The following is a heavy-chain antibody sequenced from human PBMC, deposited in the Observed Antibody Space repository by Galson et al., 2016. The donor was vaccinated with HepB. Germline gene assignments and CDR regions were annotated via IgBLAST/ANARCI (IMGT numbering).Heavy chain of an antibody. J-gene: IGHJ6*03. V-gene: IGHV4-34*01. CDR2: IYYSGDT. CDR3: ASGRYSNLYYFYYMDV. Sequence: LSLTCAVYGGSFSGYYWNWIRQHPGKGLEWIGSIYYSGDTYYNPSLKSRLTISVDTSKNQFSLRLSSVTAADTAIYYCASGRYSNLYYFYYMDVWAKGTTVTVSS. D-gene: IGHD4-11*01. CDR1: GGSFSGYY.